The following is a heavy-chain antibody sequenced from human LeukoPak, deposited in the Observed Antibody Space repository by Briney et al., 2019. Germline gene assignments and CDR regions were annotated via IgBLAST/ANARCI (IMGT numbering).Heavy chain of an antibody. J-gene: IGHJ5*02. CDR1: GYTFTDYY. Sequence: GASVKASCKASGYTFTDYYINWVRQAPGQGLEWIGWINPNSGDTNYAQKFQDRVTMTRDTSISTAYIELNFLRSDDTAVFYCARGDYYGSPKVVAAWGQGTLVTVSS. D-gene: IGHD3-10*01. CDR3: ARGDYYGSPKVVAA. CDR2: INPNSGDT. V-gene: IGHV1-2*02.